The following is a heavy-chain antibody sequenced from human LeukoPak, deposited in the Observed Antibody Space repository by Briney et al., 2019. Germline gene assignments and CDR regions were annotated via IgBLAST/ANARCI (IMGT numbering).Heavy chain of an antibody. CDR3: ARWGSSWSFDY. Sequence: ASVKVSCKASGGTFSSYAISWVRQAPGQGLEWMGGIIPIFGTANYAQKFQGRVTITADESTSTAYMELSSLRSDDTAVYYCARWGSSWSFDYWGQGTLVTVSS. D-gene: IGHD6-13*01. J-gene: IGHJ4*02. V-gene: IGHV1-69*13. CDR2: IIPIFGTA. CDR1: GGTFSSYA.